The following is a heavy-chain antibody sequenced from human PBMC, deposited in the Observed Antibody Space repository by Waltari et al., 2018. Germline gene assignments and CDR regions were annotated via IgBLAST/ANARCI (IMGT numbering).Heavy chain of an antibody. D-gene: IGHD6-13*01. CDR1: GGSISSYY. J-gene: IGHJ6*02. CDR3: ARGGEGIAAAVIQKGYYYGMDV. CDR2: IYYSGST. V-gene: IGHV4-59*01. Sequence: QVQLQESGPGLVKPSETLSLTCTVSGGSISSYYWSWIRQPPGKGLEWIGYIYYSGSTNYNPALKSRVTISVDTSKNQFSLKLSSVTAADTAVYYCARGGEGIAAAVIQKGYYYGMDVWGQGTTVTVSS.